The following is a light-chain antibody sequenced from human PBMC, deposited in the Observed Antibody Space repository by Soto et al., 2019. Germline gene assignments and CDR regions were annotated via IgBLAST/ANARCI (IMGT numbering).Light chain of an antibody. J-gene: IGLJ1*01. CDR3: CSYAVSSTYV. V-gene: IGLV2-23*02. CDR1: SSDVGSYNL. CDR2: EIS. Sequence: QSALTQPASVSGSPGQSITISCTGTSSDVGSYNLVSWYQQHPGKAPKLMIYEISKRPSGVSNRFSGSKSGNTASLTISVLQAEDEAYYYCCSYAVSSTYVFGTGTKVTVL.